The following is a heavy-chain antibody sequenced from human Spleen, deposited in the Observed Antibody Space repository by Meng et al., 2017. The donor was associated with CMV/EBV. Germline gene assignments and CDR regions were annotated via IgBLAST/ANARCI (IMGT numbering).Heavy chain of an antibody. CDR1: GFTFRTYA. Sequence: GGSLRLSCAASGFTFRTYAMHWGRQAPGKGLEWVALISFDGSSQYYADSVRGRFTLSRDNSKQTLYLQMNGLRPDDTAVYYCARGPDSGSDSRNYFYYGMDVWGQGTTVTVSS. J-gene: IGHJ6*02. V-gene: IGHV3-30-3*01. D-gene: IGHD3-10*01. CDR3: ARGPDSGSDSRNYFYYGMDV. CDR2: ISFDGSSQ.